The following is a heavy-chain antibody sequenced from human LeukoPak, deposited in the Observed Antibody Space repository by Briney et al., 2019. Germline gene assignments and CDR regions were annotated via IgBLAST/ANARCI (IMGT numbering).Heavy chain of an antibody. CDR1: GFTLSNNY. D-gene: IGHD2-2*01. V-gene: IGHV3-66*01. Sequence: GGSLRLSCAASGFTLSNNYMRWVRQAPGKGLEWVSLIYSGGSTYYADSVKGRFIISRDNSKNTLYLQMNSLRAEDTAVYYCARVCSSTSCLGYYFDYWGQGTLVTVSS. CDR2: IYSGGST. J-gene: IGHJ4*02. CDR3: ARVCSSTSCLGYYFDY.